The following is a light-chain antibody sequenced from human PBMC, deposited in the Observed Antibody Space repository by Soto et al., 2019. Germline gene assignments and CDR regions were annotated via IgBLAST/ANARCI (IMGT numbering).Light chain of an antibody. CDR1: GSDVGGYNY. CDR2: EVS. Sequence: QSALTQPASVSGSPGQSITISCTGTGSDVGGYNYVSWYQQHPGKAPKLMIYEVSNRPSGVSNRFSGSKSGNTASLTISRLQAEDEADYYCSSYTSSSTLVFGGGTKLTVL. J-gene: IGLJ2*01. V-gene: IGLV2-14*01. CDR3: SSYTSSSTLV.